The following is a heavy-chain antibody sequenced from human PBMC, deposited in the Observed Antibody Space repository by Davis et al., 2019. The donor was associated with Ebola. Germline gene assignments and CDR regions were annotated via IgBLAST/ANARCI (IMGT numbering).Heavy chain of an antibody. D-gene: IGHD3-16*01. CDR3: SRFTGRLRLGGMDG. CDR2: ISSSGSTI. CDR1: GFTFSGYT. V-gene: IGHV3-48*04. J-gene: IGHJ6*02. Sequence: PGGSLRLSCAASGFTFSGYTMNWVRQAPGKGLEWVSYISSSGSTIYYADSVKGRFTISRDNAKNPLYLQMNSLRAEDTAVYYCSRFTGRLRLGGMDGWGQGTTVTVSS.